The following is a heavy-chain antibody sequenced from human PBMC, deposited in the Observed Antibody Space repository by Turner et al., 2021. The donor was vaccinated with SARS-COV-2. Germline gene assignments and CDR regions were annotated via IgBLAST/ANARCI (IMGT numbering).Heavy chain of an antibody. J-gene: IGHJ6*02. Sequence: QLQLQESGPGLVKPSETLSLTCTVSGGPISSSSYYWGWIRQPPGKGLEWIGSLYYSGSTYYNPSLKSRVTISVDTSKNQFSLKLSSVTAADTAVYYCATSTVAGTELNYYGMDVWGQGTTVTVSS. CDR3: ATSTVAGTELNYYGMDV. CDR2: LYYSGST. CDR1: GGPISSSSYY. D-gene: IGHD6-13*01. V-gene: IGHV4-39*01.